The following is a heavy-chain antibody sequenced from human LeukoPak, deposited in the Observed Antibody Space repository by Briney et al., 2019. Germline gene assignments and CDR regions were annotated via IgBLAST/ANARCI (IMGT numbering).Heavy chain of an antibody. CDR3: ARDPYYYDSSGYEFGAFDI. Sequence: GGSLRLSCAASGFTFSTSWMSWVRQAPGKGLEWEGNIKEDGSQKHYVDSVEGRFTISRDNARNSLYLQMNSLRVEDTAVYFCARDPYYYDSSGYEFGAFDIWGQGTTVTVSS. J-gene: IGHJ3*02. CDR2: IKEDGSQK. D-gene: IGHD3-22*01. CDR1: GFTFSTSW. V-gene: IGHV3-7*01.